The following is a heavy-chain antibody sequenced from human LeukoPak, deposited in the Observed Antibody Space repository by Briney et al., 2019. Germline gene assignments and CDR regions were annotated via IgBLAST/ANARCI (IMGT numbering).Heavy chain of an antibody. Sequence: ASVKVSCKASGYTFTGYYMHWVRQAPGQGLEWMGWINPNSGGTNYAQKFQGRVTMTRDTSINTAYMGLSRLRSDDTAVYYCARDYLPPGIAAAGGIDYWGQGTLVTVSS. CDR3: ARDYLPPGIAAAGGIDY. CDR1: GYTFTGYY. V-gene: IGHV1-2*02. J-gene: IGHJ4*02. CDR2: INPNSGGT. D-gene: IGHD6-13*01.